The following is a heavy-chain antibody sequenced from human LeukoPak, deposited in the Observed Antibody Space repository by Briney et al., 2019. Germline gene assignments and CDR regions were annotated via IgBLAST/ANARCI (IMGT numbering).Heavy chain of an antibody. J-gene: IGHJ4*02. CDR3: ALPRDYGDYGLDY. CDR2: INPNSGGT. V-gene: IGHV1-2*02. D-gene: IGHD4-17*01. CDR1: GYTFTGHY. Sequence: ASVKVSCKASGYTFTGHYMHWVRQAPGQGLEWMGWINPNSGGTNYAQKFQGRVTMTRDTSISTAYMELSRLRSDDTAVYYCALPRDYGDYGLDYWGQGTLVTVSS.